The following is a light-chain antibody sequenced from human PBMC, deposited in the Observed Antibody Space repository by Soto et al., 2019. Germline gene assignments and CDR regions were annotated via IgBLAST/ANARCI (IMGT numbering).Light chain of an antibody. Sequence: EIVVTQSPGTLSLSPGERATLSCRASQSISSSSLAWYQQKPGQAPRLLIYGASSRATGIPAKFSGSGSVTDFTLTISRLEPEDFAVYYCQQYGTSLLTFGGGTKVEIK. CDR1: QSISSSS. V-gene: IGKV3-20*01. J-gene: IGKJ4*01. CDR3: QQYGTSLLT. CDR2: GAS.